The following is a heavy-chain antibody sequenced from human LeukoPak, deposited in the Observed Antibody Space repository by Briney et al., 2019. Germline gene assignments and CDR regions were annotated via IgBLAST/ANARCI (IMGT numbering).Heavy chain of an antibody. CDR1: GFTFSSYG. D-gene: IGHD1-26*01. J-gene: IGHJ4*02. CDR2: ISESGGST. CDR3: AKRITGTGSYSVADH. Sequence: GGSLRLSCAASGFTFSSYGMSWVRQAQGKGLEWVSAISESGGSTFYADSVKGRFTISRDNSKNTLYLQMNSLRAEDTAVYYCAKRITGTGSYSVADHWGQGILVTVSS. V-gene: IGHV3-23*01.